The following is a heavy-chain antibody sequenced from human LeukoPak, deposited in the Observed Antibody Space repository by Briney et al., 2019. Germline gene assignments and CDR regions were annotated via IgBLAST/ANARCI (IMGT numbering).Heavy chain of an antibody. CDR1: GGSISSGDYY. V-gene: IGHV4-30-4*01. J-gene: IGHJ5*02. CDR2: NYYSGSP. D-gene: IGHD3-10*01. Sequence: SETLSLTCTVSGGSISSGDYYWSWIRQPPGKGLKGFGYNYYSGSPYYNPSLKSRVTISVDTSKNQFSLKLSSGTAADTAVYYCARGQIWFGELSSWFDPWGQGTLVTVSS. CDR3: ARGQIWFGELSSWFDP.